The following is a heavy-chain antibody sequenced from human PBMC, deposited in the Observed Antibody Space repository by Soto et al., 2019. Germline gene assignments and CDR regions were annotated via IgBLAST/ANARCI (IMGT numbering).Heavy chain of an antibody. CDR2: ISGRSGTI. D-gene: IGHD3-3*01. CDR3: ARTSIFGVVIDV. Sequence: GGSLRLSCAASGFTFSTYSMNWVRQAPGKGPEWVSYISGRSGTIYYADSVKGRFTISRDNAKNSLYLKMNSLRDEDTAVYYCARTSIFGVVIDVWGQGTTVTVSS. J-gene: IGHJ6*02. CDR1: GFTFSTYS. V-gene: IGHV3-48*02.